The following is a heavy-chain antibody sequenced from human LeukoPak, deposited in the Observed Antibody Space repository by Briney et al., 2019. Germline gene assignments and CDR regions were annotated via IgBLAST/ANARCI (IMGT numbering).Heavy chain of an antibody. Sequence: SQTLSLTCAVSGGSISSGGYSWSWTRQPPGKGLEWIGYIYHSGSTYYNPSLKSRVTISVDRSKNQFSLKLSSVTAADTAVYYCARAAWGYYGSGSPLPNWFDPWGQGTLVTVSS. CDR1: GGSISSGGYS. V-gene: IGHV4-30-2*01. CDR3: ARAAWGYYGSGSPLPNWFDP. D-gene: IGHD3-10*01. J-gene: IGHJ5*02. CDR2: IYHSGST.